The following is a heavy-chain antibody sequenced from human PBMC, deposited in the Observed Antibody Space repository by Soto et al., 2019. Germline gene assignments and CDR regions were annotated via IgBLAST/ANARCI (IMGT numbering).Heavy chain of an antibody. Sequence: EVQLVESGGGLVQPGRSLRLSCAASGFTFDDYAMHWVRQAPGKGLEWVSGISWHSGTIDYADSVKGRFTISRDNAKNSLYLQMNSLSAEDTALYYCAKDASGWPSPPFDYWGQGTLVTVSS. CDR2: ISWHSGTI. V-gene: IGHV3-9*01. J-gene: IGHJ4*02. CDR1: GFTFDDYA. CDR3: AKDASGWPSPPFDY. D-gene: IGHD6-19*01.